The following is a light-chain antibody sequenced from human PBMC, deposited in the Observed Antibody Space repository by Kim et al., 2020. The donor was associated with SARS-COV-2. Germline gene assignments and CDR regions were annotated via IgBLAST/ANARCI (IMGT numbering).Light chain of an antibody. V-gene: IGLV2-14*03. CDR3: SSYTSSSTPYV. CDR2: DVS. Sequence: QSITHSCTGTSSDVGGYNYVTWYQQHPGKAPKLMIYDVSNRPSGVSNRFSGSKSGNTASLTISGLQAEDEADYYCSSYTSSSTPYVFGTGTKVTVL. J-gene: IGLJ1*01. CDR1: SSDVGGYNY.